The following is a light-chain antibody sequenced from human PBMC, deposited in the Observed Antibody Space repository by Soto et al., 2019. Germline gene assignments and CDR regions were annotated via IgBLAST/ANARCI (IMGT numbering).Light chain of an antibody. CDR3: NSYTSSTTPYV. CDR2: DVT. CDR1: SSDVGAYNY. Sequence: QSALTQPASVSGSLGQSITISCTGSSSDVGAYNYVSWYQHHPDKAPKLVIYDVTNRPSGVSNRFSGSKSGNTASLTISGLQAEDEADYYCNSYTSSTTPYVFGTGTKVTVL. V-gene: IGLV2-14*03. J-gene: IGLJ1*01.